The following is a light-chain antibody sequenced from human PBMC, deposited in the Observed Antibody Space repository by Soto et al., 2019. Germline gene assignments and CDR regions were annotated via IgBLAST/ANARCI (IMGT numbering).Light chain of an antibody. Sequence: QSVLTQPASVSGSPGQSIAISCTGTSSDVGGYNYVTWYQQHPGKAPKLMIYDVSNRPSGVSDRFSGSKSGNTASLTISGLQAEDVGDYYCNSYTSSSTYVFGTGTMLTVL. CDR1: SSDVGGYNY. V-gene: IGLV2-14*03. CDR2: DVS. J-gene: IGLJ1*01. CDR3: NSYTSSSTYV.